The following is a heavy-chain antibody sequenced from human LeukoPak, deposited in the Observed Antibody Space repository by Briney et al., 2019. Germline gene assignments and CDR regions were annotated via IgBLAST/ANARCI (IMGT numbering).Heavy chain of an antibody. Sequence: TSETLSLTCTVSGGSISTYYWNWIRQPPGKGLEWIGSIYYSGSTNYNPSLKSRVTISVDTSKNQFSLKLTSVTAADTAVYYCARGSGSYSAYYYYGMDVWGQGTTVTVSS. J-gene: IGHJ6*02. CDR3: ARGSGSYSAYYYYGMDV. CDR1: GGSISTYY. D-gene: IGHD1-26*01. V-gene: IGHV4-59*01. CDR2: IYYSGST.